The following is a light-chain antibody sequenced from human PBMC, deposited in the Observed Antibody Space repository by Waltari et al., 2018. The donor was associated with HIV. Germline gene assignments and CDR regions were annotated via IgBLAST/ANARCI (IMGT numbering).Light chain of an antibody. CDR1: QSVLYSSNNKNY. V-gene: IGKV4-1*01. CDR3: QQYYSTLIT. J-gene: IGKJ5*01. CDR2: WAS. Sequence: DIVMTQSPDSLAVSLGERATINGKSSQSVLYSSNNKNYLAWYQQKPGQPPKLLIYWASTRESGVPDRFSGSGSGTDFTLTISSLQAEDVAVYYCQQYYSTLITFGQGTRLEIK.